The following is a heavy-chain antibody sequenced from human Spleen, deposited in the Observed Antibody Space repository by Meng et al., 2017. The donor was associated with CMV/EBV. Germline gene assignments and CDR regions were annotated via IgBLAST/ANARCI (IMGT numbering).Heavy chain of an antibody. D-gene: IGHD3-10*01. V-gene: IGHV3-7*01. CDR2: INQDSSVK. CDR1: GFRFSDYW. J-gene: IGHJ6*02. CDR3: ARDQVAVDRGYYYGMDV. Sequence: ETLSLTCVVSGFRFSDYWMNWIRQAPGKGLEWVADINQDSSVKDYVDSVRGRFTISRDNAKNSLYLQMNSLRAEDTAVYYCARDQVAVDRGYYYGMDVWGQGTTVTVSS.